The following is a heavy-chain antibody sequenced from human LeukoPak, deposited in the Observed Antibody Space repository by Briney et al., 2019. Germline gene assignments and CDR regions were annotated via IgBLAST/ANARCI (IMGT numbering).Heavy chain of an antibody. Sequence: SETLSLTCTVSGDSISSSSCSWGWIRQPPGKGLECIGTIYYSGITYYSSSLKSRVTISVDPSMNQFSLRLTSVTAADTPVYFCAISGGAAGRADSFDIWGEGTMVTVSS. J-gene: IGHJ3*02. CDR1: GDSISSSSCS. V-gene: IGHV4-39*07. D-gene: IGHD6-13*01. CDR3: AISGGAAGRADSFDI. CDR2: IYYSGIT.